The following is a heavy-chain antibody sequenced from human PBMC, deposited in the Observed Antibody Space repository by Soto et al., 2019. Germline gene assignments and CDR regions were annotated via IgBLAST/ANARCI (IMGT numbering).Heavy chain of an antibody. Sequence: EVQLVESGGGLVQPGGSLRLSCAASGFTFSSYWMHWVRRVPGKGLVWVSRIHNDERSTAYADSVKGRFTISRDNAKNTLYLQMNSLRAEDTAVYYCARGSSGSYYKDFYYGMDVWGQGTTITVSS. V-gene: IGHV3-74*01. D-gene: IGHD3-10*01. CDR3: ARGSSGSYYKDFYYGMDV. CDR2: IHNDERST. CDR1: GFTFSSYW. J-gene: IGHJ6*02.